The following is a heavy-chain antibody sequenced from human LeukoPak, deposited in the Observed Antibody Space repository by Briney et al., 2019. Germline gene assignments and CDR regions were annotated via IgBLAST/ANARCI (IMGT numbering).Heavy chain of an antibody. CDR2: INHSGST. V-gene: IGHV4-34*01. Sequence: SETLSLTCAVYGGSFSGYYWSWIRQPPGKGLEWIGEINHSGSTNYNPSLKSRVTISVDTSKNQFSLKLSSVTAADTAVHYCARSRWLVRNWFDPWGQGTLVTVSS. J-gene: IGHJ5*02. CDR3: ARSRWLVRNWFDP. CDR1: GGSFSGYY. D-gene: IGHD6-19*01.